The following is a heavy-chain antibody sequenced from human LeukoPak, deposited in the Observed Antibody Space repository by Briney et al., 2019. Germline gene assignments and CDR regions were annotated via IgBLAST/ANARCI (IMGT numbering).Heavy chain of an antibody. V-gene: IGHV3-30*02. D-gene: IGHD1-26*01. J-gene: IGHJ4*02. Sequence: PGGSLRLSCAASGVTFSSYGMHWVRPAPGTGLECVAFIRYDESKEYYADPVKGRFSISRDNSKITLYLQMNSLRLEDTAVYHCAKDYLVEAQRVYYFDYWGQGTLVSVSS. CDR3: AKDYLVEAQRVYYFDY. CDR2: IRYDESKE. CDR1: GVTFSSYG.